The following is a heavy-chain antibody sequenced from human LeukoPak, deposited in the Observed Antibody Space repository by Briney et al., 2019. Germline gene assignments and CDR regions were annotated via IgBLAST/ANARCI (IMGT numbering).Heavy chain of an antibody. CDR1: GGSFSGYY. Sequence: SETLSLTCAVYGGSFSGYYWSWIRQPPGKGLEWIGEINHSGSTNYNPSLKSRVTISVDTSKNQFSLKLSSVTAADTAVYYCARGGYSYRSGYFDYWGQGTLVTVSS. CDR2: INHSGST. V-gene: IGHV4-34*01. D-gene: IGHD5-18*01. J-gene: IGHJ4*02. CDR3: ARGGYSYRSGYFDY.